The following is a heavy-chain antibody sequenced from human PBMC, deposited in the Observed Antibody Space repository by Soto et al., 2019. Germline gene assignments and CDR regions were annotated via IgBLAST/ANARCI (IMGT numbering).Heavy chain of an antibody. V-gene: IGHV4-39*01. J-gene: IGHJ4*02. CDR3: ARSHYTYGLLIDY. CDR1: GDSITTNGYY. Sequence: SETLSLTCSVSGDSITTNGYYWGWIRQPPGKGLQWIGNVYWTGSTFSHPSLTSRVFISVDTSKNEFSLRLTSVTAADTAVYYCARSHYTYGLLIDYWGPGIQVTVSS. D-gene: IGHD2-8*01. CDR2: VYWTGST.